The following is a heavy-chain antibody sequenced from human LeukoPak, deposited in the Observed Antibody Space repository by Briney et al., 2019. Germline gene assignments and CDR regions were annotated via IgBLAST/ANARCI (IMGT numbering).Heavy chain of an antibody. CDR3: ARDRTVVIQPHYFDY. Sequence: ASVKVSCKASGYTFTSYDINWVRQATGQGLEWMGWMNPNSGNTGYAQKFQGRVTMTRNTSISTASMELSSLRSEDTAVYYCARDRTVVIQPHYFDYWGQGTLVTVSS. J-gene: IGHJ4*02. CDR2: MNPNSGNT. V-gene: IGHV1-8*01. D-gene: IGHD3-22*01. CDR1: GYTFTSYD.